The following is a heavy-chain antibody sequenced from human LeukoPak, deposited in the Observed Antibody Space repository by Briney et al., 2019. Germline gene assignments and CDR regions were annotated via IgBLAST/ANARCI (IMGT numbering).Heavy chain of an antibody. CDR1: GYTFTSYG. CDR2: ISAYNGNT. D-gene: IGHD6-13*01. Sequence: ASVKVSCKASGYTFTSYGISWVRRAPGQGLEWMGWISAYNGNTNYAQKLQGRVTMTTDTSTSTAYMELRSLRSDDTAVYYCARDRSIAAAGTPSYWGQGTLVTVSS. CDR3: ARDRSIAAAGTPSY. V-gene: IGHV1-18*01. J-gene: IGHJ4*02.